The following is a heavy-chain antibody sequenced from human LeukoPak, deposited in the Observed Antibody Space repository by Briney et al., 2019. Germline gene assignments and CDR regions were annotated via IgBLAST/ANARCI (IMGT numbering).Heavy chain of an antibody. Sequence: ETLSLTCTVSGGSISSYYWSWIRQPPGKGLEGVSAISGSGGSTYYADSVKGRFTISRDNSKNTLYLQMNSLRAEDTAVYYCAKDGDSSPTRYWGQGTLVTVSS. J-gene: IGHJ4*02. D-gene: IGHD6-13*01. CDR1: GGSISSYY. CDR3: AKDGDSSPTRY. CDR2: ISGSGGST. V-gene: IGHV3-23*01.